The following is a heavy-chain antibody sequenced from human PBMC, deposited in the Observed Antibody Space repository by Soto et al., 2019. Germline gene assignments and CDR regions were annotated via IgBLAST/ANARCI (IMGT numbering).Heavy chain of an antibody. V-gene: IGHV1-18*01. J-gene: IGHJ5*02. CDR1: GYTFFTYG. CDR2: ISTYNGNT. CDR3: ARKSSSSSWFDP. D-gene: IGHD6-6*01. Sequence: ASVKVSCKASGYTFFTYGITWVRQAPGQGLEWMGWISTYNGNTNYAENLQGRVTMTTDTSTRTAYMELRSLRSDDTAVYYCARKSSSSSWFDPWGQGTLVTVSS.